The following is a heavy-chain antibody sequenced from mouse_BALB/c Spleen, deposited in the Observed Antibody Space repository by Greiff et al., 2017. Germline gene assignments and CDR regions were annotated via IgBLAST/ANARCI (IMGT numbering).Heavy chain of an antibody. CDR2: IWTGGGT. V-gene: IGHV2-9-2*01. Sequence: QVQLKQSGPGLVAPSQSLSITCTVSGFSLTSYDISWIRQPPGKGLEWLGVIWTGGGTNYNSAFMSRLSISKDNSKSQVFLKMNSLQTDDTAIYYCVRVSMINYYFDYWGQGTTLTVSS. D-gene: IGHD2-4*01. CDR3: VRVSMINYYFDY. CDR1: GFSLTSYD. J-gene: IGHJ2*01.